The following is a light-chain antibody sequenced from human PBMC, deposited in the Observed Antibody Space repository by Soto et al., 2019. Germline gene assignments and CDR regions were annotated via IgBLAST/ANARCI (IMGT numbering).Light chain of an antibody. J-gene: IGKJ4*01. Sequence: EIVLTQSPVTLSLSPGERATLSCRASQGVTSFLAWYQQKPGQAPRLLVYDVSKRATGIPDRFSGSGYGTDFTLTISSLEPEDFAVYYCQQRSNWPPSLSFGGGTTVEIK. CDR2: DVS. CDR1: QGVTSF. V-gene: IGKV3-11*01. CDR3: QQRSNWPPSLS.